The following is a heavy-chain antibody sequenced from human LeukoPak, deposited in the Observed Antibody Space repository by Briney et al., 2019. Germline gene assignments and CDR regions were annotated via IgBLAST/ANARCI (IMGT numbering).Heavy chain of an antibody. CDR1: GFTFSDHY. V-gene: IGHV3-72*01. CDR3: AKVLWFGELSYNYYFDY. D-gene: IGHD3-10*01. CDR2: SRNKANSYTT. J-gene: IGHJ4*02. Sequence: GGSLRLSCAASGFTFSDHYMDWVRQAPGKGLEWVARSRNKANSYTTEYAASVKGRFTISRDDSNNSLYLQMNSLRAEDTAVYYCAKVLWFGELSYNYYFDYWGQGTLVTVSS.